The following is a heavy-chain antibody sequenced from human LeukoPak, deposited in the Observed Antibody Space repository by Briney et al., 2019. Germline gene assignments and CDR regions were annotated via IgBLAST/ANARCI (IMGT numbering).Heavy chain of an antibody. CDR2: IYYSGST. Sequence: SETLSLTCTVSGGSISSSSYYWGWIRQPPGKGLEWIGSIYYSGSTYYNPSLKSRVTISVDTSKNQFSLKLSSVTAADTAVYYCARVGAAAVWYFDLWGRGTLVTVSS. V-gene: IGHV4-39*07. J-gene: IGHJ2*01. CDR3: ARVGAAAVWYFDL. D-gene: IGHD6-13*01. CDR1: GGSISSSSYY.